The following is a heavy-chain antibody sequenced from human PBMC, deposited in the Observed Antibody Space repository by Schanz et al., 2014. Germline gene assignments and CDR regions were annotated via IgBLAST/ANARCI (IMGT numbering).Heavy chain of an antibody. V-gene: IGHV3-NL1*01. CDR2: ISASGGST. Sequence: QVQLVESGGGVVQPGRSLRLSCAASGFIFSSYGLHWVRQAPGKGLEWVSTISASGGSTYYADSVKGRFTISRDNSKNILYLHMNTLRSEDTAVYYCAKDSTHIDIVLVPTAIDYWGQGTLVTVSS. CDR3: AKDSTHIDIVLVPTAIDY. J-gene: IGHJ4*02. D-gene: IGHD2-2*01. CDR1: GFIFSSYG.